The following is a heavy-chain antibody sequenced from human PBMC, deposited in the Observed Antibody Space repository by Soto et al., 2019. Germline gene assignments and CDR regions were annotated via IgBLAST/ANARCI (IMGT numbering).Heavy chain of an antibody. CDR3: ARGGGYGYCSGGSCYSLDY. Sequence: SETLSLTCTVSGGSVSSGSYYWSWIRQPPGKGLEWIGYIYYSGSTNYNPSLKSRVTISVDTSKSQFSPKLSSVTAADTAVYYCARGGGYGYCSGGSCYSLDYWGQGTLVTVSS. V-gene: IGHV4-61*01. D-gene: IGHD2-15*01. CDR2: IYYSGST. J-gene: IGHJ4*02. CDR1: GGSVSSGSYY.